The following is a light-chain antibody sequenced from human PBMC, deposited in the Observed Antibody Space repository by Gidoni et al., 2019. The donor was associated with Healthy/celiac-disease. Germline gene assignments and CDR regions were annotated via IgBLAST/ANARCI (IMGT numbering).Light chain of an antibody. J-gene: IGLJ2*01. V-gene: IGLV3-21*04. CDR3: QVWDSSSDHRV. Sequence: SYVLPQQPSVSVAPGKTARITCGGNNIGSKSVHWYQQKPGQAPVLVIYYDSDRPSGIPERFSGSNSGNTATLTISRVEAGDEADYYCQVWDSSSDHRVFGGGTKLTVL. CDR2: YDS. CDR1: NIGSKS.